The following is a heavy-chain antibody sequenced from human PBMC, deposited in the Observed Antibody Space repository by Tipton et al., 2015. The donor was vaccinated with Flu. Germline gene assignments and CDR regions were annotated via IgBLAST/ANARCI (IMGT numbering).Heavy chain of an antibody. CDR1: GFTFSTYA. Sequence: QVQLVQSGGDVVQPGRSLRLSCAISGFTFSTYAMHWVRQAPGKGLEWVSFISYNGKNIYYADSVKGRFTISRDDSKNTLALQMNSLRTEDTAIYYCAREPAPIGSPKSDAFDVWGQGTKVTVSS. J-gene: IGHJ3*01. D-gene: IGHD3-10*01. CDR2: ISYNGKNI. CDR3: AREPAPIGSPKSDAFDV. V-gene: IGHV3-30*04.